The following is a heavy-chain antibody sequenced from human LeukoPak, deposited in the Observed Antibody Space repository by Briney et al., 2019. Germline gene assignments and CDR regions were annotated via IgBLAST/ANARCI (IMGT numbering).Heavy chain of an antibody. V-gene: IGHV3-23*01. CDR1: GFTFSNYA. J-gene: IGHJ3*02. D-gene: IGHD5-12*01. Sequence: GGSLRLSCAASGFTFSNYAVTWVRQAPGKGLEWVSTVTGSGDSTYYADSVKGRFTISRDNAKNSLYLQMNSLRAEDTAVYYCARRTMDIVATNDAFDIWGQGTMVTVSS. CDR2: VTGSGDST. CDR3: ARRTMDIVATNDAFDI.